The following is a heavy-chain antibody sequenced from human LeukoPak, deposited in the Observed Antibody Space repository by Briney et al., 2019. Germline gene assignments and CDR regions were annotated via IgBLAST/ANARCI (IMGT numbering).Heavy chain of an antibody. CDR3: ARVLATGLYLGY. CDR2: ISSSGSTI. CDR1: GFTFSSYA. D-gene: IGHD2-21*01. V-gene: IGHV3-48*04. J-gene: IGHJ4*02. Sequence: GGSLRLSCAASGFTFSSYAMNWIRQAPGKGQEWVSYISSSGSTIYYADSVKGRFTISRDNDKNSLYLQMNSLRAEDTAVYYCARVLATGLYLGYWGQGTLVTVSS.